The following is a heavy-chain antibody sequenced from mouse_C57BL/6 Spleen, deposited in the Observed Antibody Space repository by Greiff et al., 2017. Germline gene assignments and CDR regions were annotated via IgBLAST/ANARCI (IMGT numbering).Heavy chain of an antibody. Sequence: VQLQQSGAELAKPGASVKLSCKASGYTFTSYWMHWVKQRPGQGLEWIGYINPSSGSTKYNQKFKDKATLTADKSSSTAYMQLSSLTYEDSAVYYCANDYYGSSSGAMDYWGQGTSVTVSS. CDR3: ANDYYGSSSGAMDY. V-gene: IGHV1-7*01. CDR1: GYTFTSYW. CDR2: INPSSGST. J-gene: IGHJ4*01. D-gene: IGHD1-1*01.